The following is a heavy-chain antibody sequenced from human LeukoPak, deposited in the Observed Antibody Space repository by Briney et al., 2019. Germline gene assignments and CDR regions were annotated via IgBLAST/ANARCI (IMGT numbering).Heavy chain of an antibody. D-gene: IGHD6-6*01. Sequence: GGSLRLSCAASGFTFSSYWMSWVRQAPGKGLEWVANIKQDGSEKYYVDSVKGRFTISRDNANNSLSLQMNSLRAEDTSVYYCARIYRSTSGYCFDHWGQGTLVTVSS. CDR1: GFTFSSYW. CDR3: ARIYRSTSGYCFDH. CDR2: IKQDGSEK. V-gene: IGHV3-7*01. J-gene: IGHJ4*02.